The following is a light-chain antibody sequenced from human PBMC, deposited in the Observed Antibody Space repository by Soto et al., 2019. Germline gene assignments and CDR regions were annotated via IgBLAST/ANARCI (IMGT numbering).Light chain of an antibody. J-gene: IGLJ3*02. CDR2: TTN. CDR3: AAWDDSLNGPV. V-gene: IGLV1-44*01. CDR1: SSNIGNNT. Sequence: QSLLTQPPSASVTPGQRVSISCSGSSSNIGNNTVNWYQQFPETAPRLLIYTTNQRPSGVPDRFSGSKSGTSASLAISGLQSEDEADYYCAAWDDSLNGPVFGGGTKVTVL.